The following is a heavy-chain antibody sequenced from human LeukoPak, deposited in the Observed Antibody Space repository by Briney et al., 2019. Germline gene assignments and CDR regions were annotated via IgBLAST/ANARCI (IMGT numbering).Heavy chain of an antibody. J-gene: IGHJ6*03. CDR3: AREGAYCSSTSCGDYYYMDV. CDR1: GGSFSGYY. D-gene: IGHD2-2*01. V-gene: IGHV4-34*01. Sequence: SETLSLTCAVYGGSFSGYYWSWIRQPPGKGLEWIGEINHSGSTNYNPSLKSRVTISVDTSKNQFSLKLSSVTAADTAVYYCAREGAYCSSTSCGDYYYMDVWGKGTTVTVSS. CDR2: INHSGST.